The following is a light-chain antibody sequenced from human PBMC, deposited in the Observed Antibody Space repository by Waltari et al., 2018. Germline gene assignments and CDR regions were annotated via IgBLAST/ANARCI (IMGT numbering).Light chain of an antibody. CDR1: QGISAW. Sequence: DIQMTQSPSTVSASLGDRVTITCRASQGISAWLAWYQQKPGTAPKLQISKASNVETGVPSRFSGSGSGTEFTLTISSLQPDDFATYYCQQLNSYPLTFGGGTKVEIK. CDR2: KAS. J-gene: IGKJ4*01. V-gene: IGKV1-5*03. CDR3: QQLNSYPLT.